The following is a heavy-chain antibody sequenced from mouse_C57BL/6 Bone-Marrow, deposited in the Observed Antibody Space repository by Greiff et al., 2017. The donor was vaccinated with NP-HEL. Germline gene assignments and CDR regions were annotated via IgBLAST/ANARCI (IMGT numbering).Heavy chain of an antibody. CDR3: ARSAIYYDYDGADYYAMDD. J-gene: IGHJ4*01. Sequence: VQLQQSGAELMKPGASVKLSCKATGYTFTGYWIEWVKQRPGHGLEWIGEILPGSGSTNYNEKFKGKATFTADTSSNTAYMQLSSLTTEDSAIYYCARSAIYYDYDGADYYAMDDWGQGTSVTVSS. V-gene: IGHV1-9*01. CDR2: ILPGSGST. D-gene: IGHD2-4*01. CDR1: GYTFTGYW.